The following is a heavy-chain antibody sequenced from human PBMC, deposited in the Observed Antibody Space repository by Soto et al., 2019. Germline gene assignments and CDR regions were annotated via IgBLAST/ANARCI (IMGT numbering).Heavy chain of an antibody. D-gene: IGHD2-2*01. CDR1: GGSFSGYY. Sequence: QVQLQQWGAGLLKPSETLSLTCAVYGGSFSGYYWSWIRQPPGKGLEWIGEINHSGSTNYNPSLQSRATISVDTPKNQFSLKLSSVTAADTAVYYCARARYCSSTSCYYPKYFQHWGQGTLVTVSS. V-gene: IGHV4-34*01. J-gene: IGHJ1*01. CDR2: INHSGST. CDR3: ARARYCSSTSCYYPKYFQH.